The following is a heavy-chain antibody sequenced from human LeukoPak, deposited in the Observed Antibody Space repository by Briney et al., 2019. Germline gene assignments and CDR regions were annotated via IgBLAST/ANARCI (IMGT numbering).Heavy chain of an antibody. J-gene: IGHJ4*02. Sequence: PGGSLRLSCAASGFTFSSYGMHWVRQAPGKGLEWVAVIWYDGSNKYYADSVKGRFTISRDNSKNTLYLQMNSLRAEDTAVYYCAKDSEAEDGDYGYDYWGQGTLVTVSP. CDR2: IWYDGSNK. CDR1: GFTFSSYG. V-gene: IGHV3-33*06. D-gene: IGHD4-17*01. CDR3: AKDSEAEDGDYGYDY.